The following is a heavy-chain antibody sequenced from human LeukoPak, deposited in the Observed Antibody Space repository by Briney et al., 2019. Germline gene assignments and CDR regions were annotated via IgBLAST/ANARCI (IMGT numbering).Heavy chain of an antibody. J-gene: IGHJ4*02. CDR1: GGAICSSRYY. CDR3: ARRLVGATANFDY. V-gene: IGHV4-39*01. D-gene: IGHD1-26*01. CDR2: IYYSGST. Sequence: SQTLSLTCTLSGGAICSSRYYWGWIRQPPRKGLEWIGSIYYSGSTNYNPSLTSRVTISVDTSKYQFSLKVSSVTAANTAVYYCARRLVGATANFDYWGQGTLVTVSS.